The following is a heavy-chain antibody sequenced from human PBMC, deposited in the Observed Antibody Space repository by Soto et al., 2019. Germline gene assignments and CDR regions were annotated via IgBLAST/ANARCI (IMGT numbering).Heavy chain of an antibody. CDR3: ARDPGVRGVISVDY. CDR2: ISSSSSYI. CDR1: GFTFSSYS. V-gene: IGHV3-21*01. J-gene: IGHJ4*02. Sequence: EVQLVESGGGLVKPGGSLRLSCAASGFTFSSYSMNWVRQAPGKGLEWVSSISSSSSYIYYADSVKGRFTISRDNAKNSLYLQMNSLRAEDTAVDYCARDPGVRGVISVDYWGQGTLVTVSS. D-gene: IGHD3-10*01.